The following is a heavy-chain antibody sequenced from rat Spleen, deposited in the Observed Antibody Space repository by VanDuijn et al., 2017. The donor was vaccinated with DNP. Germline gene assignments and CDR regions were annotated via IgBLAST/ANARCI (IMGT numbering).Heavy chain of an antibody. Sequence: EVQLVESGGGFVQPGRSLKLSCAASGFTFRDYYMAWVRQAPTKGLEWVAYISYDGGSTYNGDSVKGRFTISRDNAKSTLYLQMNSLRSEDMATYYCSRHVLPLRVWDYWGQGVMVTVSS. CDR3: SRHVLPLRVWDY. CDR1: GFTFRDYY. J-gene: IGHJ2*01. D-gene: IGHD1-4*01. CDR2: ISYDGGST. V-gene: IGHV5-22*01.